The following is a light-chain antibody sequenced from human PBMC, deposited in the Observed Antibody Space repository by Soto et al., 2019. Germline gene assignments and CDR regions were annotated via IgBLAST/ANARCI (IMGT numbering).Light chain of an antibody. V-gene: IGLV1-44*01. CDR3: ATWDDSLDGVV. CDR1: SSNIGSHT. CDR2: SNT. J-gene: IGLJ2*01. Sequence: QSVLTQPPSASGTPGQMIAISCSGGSSNIGSHTVNWYQQLPGTAPRLLIYSNTQRPSGVPDRFSGSKSGTSASLAITGLQSDSEGDYYCATWDDSLDGVVFGGGTKLTVL.